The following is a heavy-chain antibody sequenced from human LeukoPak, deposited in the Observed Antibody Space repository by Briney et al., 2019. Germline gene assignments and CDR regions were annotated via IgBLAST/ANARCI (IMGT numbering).Heavy chain of an antibody. CDR2: IYSGGST. J-gene: IGHJ6*02. CDR1: GFTVSSNY. D-gene: IGHD3-10*01. V-gene: IGHV3-53*01. Sequence: GGSLRLSCAASGFTVSSNYMSWVRQAPGKGLEWVSVIYSGGSTYYADSVKGRFTISRDNSKNPLYLQMNSLRAEDTAVYYCARDNFIGSSSYYYYGMDVWGQGTTVTVSS. CDR3: ARDNFIGSSSYYYYGMDV.